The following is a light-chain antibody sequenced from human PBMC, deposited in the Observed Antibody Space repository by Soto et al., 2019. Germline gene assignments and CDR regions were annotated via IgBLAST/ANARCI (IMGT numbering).Light chain of an antibody. J-gene: IGKJ4*01. CDR3: LQYNVYPLT. V-gene: IGKV1-5*03. Sequence: DIQMTQSPSTLSASVGDTVTITCRASQNINRWLAWYQQRPGKAPNLLIHKASSLEVGVPSRFSGSSSGTEFTLTISSLQPDDIATYFCLQYNVYPLTFGGGTKVEI. CDR2: KAS. CDR1: QNINRW.